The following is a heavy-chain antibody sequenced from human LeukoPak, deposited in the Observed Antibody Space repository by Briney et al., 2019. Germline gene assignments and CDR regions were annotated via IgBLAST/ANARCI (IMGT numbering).Heavy chain of an antibody. Sequence: GGSLRLSCGASGFTFTSYAMSWIRQAPGKGLEWVSAISGGAENTYYGDSVKGRFTISRDNSKNTLYLQMNSLRAEDTATYYCAKPRAMTTGVGRYFDLWGRGTPVTVSS. J-gene: IGHJ2*01. CDR3: AKPRAMTTGVGRYFDL. CDR1: GFTFTSYA. CDR2: ISGGAENT. V-gene: IGHV3-23*01. D-gene: IGHD1-1*01.